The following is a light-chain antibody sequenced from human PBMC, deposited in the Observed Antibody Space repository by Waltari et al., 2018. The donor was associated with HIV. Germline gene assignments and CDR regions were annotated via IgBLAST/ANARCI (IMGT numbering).Light chain of an antibody. CDR2: NLN. CDR3: SSYAGAYTYV. Sequence: QSALTQPRSVSGSPGQSITISCTGTSSDVGGYKYVSWYQQHPGKSPKLIFYNLNTRPSGVPDGLSGSKAGNTAALTSSGLEADDEADYYCSSYAGAYTYVFGSGTKVTVL. CDR1: SSDVGGYKY. J-gene: IGLJ1*01. V-gene: IGLV2-11*01.